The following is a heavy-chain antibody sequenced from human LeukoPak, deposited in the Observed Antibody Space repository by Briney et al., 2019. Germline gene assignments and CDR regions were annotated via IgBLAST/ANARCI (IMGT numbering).Heavy chain of an antibody. CDR1: GGTFSSYA. Sequence: GSSVKVSCKASGGTFSSYAISWVRQAPGQGLEWMGGIIPIFGTANYAQKFQGGVTITTDESTSTAYMELSSLRSEDTAVYYCATYRDYYGSGSSSDYWGQGTLVTVSS. J-gene: IGHJ4*02. D-gene: IGHD3-10*01. CDR2: IIPIFGTA. V-gene: IGHV1-69*05. CDR3: ATYRDYYGSGSSSDY.